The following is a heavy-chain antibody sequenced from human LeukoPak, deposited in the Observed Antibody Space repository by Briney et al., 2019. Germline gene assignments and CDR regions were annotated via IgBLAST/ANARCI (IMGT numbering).Heavy chain of an antibody. CDR3: ARGLAGGAYYYYYYMDV. CDR2: IYYSGST. D-gene: IGHD6-19*01. Sequence: PSETLSLTCTVSGVSISSYYWSWIRQPPGKGLEWIGYIYYSGSTNYNPSLKSRVTISVDTSKNQFSLKLSSVTAADTAVYYCARGLAGGAYYYYYYMDVWGKGTTVTVSS. CDR1: GVSISSYY. V-gene: IGHV4-59*01. J-gene: IGHJ6*03.